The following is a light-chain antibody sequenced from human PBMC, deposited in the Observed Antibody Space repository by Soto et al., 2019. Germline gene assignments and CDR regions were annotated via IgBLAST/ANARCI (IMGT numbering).Light chain of an antibody. J-gene: IGLJ1*01. Sequence: QSALTQPASVSGSPGQSITISCTGTSSNVGGYNYVSWYQQHAGKAPKLMIYDVSDRPSGVSNRFSGSKSGNTAPLTISGLHADDAADYYCPSDRSGFYVFGTGTQLTVL. CDR2: DVS. V-gene: IGLV2-14*01. CDR3: PSDRSGFYV. CDR1: SSNVGGYNY.